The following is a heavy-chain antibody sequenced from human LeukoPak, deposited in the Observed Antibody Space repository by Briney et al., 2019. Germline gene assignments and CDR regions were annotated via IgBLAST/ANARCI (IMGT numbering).Heavy chain of an antibody. J-gene: IGHJ5*02. CDR1: GFLFNDFA. D-gene: IGHD6-19*01. CDR3: AKQNSSGWYNWFDP. V-gene: IGHV3-23*01. CDR2: ISDNGRRT. Sequence: GGSLRLSCRGSGFLFNDFAMSWVRQAPGKGLDWVAAISDNGRRTYFANSVKGRFTISRDNSKNTLYLQMNSLRAEDTAVYYCAKQNSSGWYNWFDPWGQGTLVTVSS.